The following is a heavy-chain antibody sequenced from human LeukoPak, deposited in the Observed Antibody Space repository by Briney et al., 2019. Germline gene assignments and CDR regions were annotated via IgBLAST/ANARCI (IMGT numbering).Heavy chain of an antibody. Sequence: GGSLRLSCAASGFTFSSYWMSWVRQAPGKGLEWVSSISSSSSYIYYADSVKGRFTISRDNAKNSLYLQMNSLRAEDTAVYYCARDSRAASYYDFWSGYSGFDYRGQGTLVTVSS. J-gene: IGHJ4*02. CDR1: GFTFSSYW. CDR3: ARDSRAASYYDFWSGYSGFDY. CDR2: ISSSSSYI. D-gene: IGHD3-3*01. V-gene: IGHV3-21*01.